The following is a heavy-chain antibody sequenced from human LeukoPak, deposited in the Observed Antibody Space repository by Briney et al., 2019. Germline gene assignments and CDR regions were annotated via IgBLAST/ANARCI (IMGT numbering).Heavy chain of an antibody. CDR2: IKQDGSEK. V-gene: IGHV3-7*01. CDR3: ARVSSLAVAGFFDY. J-gene: IGHJ4*02. CDR1: GFTFSSYW. D-gene: IGHD6-19*01. Sequence: PGGSLRLSCAASGFTFSSYWMNWVRQAPGKGLEWVANIKQDGSEKDYVDSVKGRFTISRDNAKNSLYLQMNSLRAEDTAVCYCARVSSLAVAGFFDYWGQGILVTVSS.